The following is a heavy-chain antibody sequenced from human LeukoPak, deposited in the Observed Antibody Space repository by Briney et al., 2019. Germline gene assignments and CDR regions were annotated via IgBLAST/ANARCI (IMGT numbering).Heavy chain of an antibody. CDR3: ARDGRRVSWTMVRGAPDISYMDV. V-gene: IGHV4-4*07. Sequence: SETLSLTCTVSGGSISSYYWSWIRQPAGKGLEWIGRIYTSGSTNYNPSLKSRVTISVDTSKNQFSLKLSSVTAADTAVYYCARDGRRVSWTMVRGAPDISYMDVWGKGTTVTVSS. CDR1: GGSISSYY. D-gene: IGHD3-10*01. CDR2: IYTSGST. J-gene: IGHJ6*03.